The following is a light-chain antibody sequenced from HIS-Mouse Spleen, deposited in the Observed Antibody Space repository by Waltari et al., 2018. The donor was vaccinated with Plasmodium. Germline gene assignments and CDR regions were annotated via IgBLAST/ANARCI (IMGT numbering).Light chain of an antibody. CDR1: QSISSY. J-gene: IGKJ1*01. CDR2: AAS. CDR3: QQSYSTWT. Sequence: DLQMTQSPSSLSASVGDRVTITCRASQSISSYLNWYQQKPGKAPKLVFYAASSLQSGVPSRFSGSGSGTDFTLTISSLQPEDFATYYCQQSYSTWTFGQGTKVEIK. V-gene: IGKV1-39*01.